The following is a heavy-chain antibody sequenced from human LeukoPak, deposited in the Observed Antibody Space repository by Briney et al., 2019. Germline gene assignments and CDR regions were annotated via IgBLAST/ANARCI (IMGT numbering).Heavy chain of an antibody. J-gene: IGHJ4*02. CDR2: ITASNGNT. CDR3: ARTYYDSSGTYSVY. V-gene: IGHV1-18*01. Sequence: ASVRVSCKASGYTFTNYGITWVRQAPGQGLEWMGWITASNGNTDYAPKFQGRVTMTTDTSTNTAYMELKSLRSDDTALYYCARTYYDSSGTYSVYWGQGTLVTVSS. D-gene: IGHD3-10*01. CDR1: GYTFTNYG.